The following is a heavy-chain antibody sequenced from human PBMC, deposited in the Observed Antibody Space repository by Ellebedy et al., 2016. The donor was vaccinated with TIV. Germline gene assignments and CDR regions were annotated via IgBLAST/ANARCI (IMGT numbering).Heavy chain of an antibody. CDR1: GFNFSNYV. J-gene: IGHJ6*02. Sequence: PGGSLRLSCAASGFNFSNYVMSWVRQAPGKGLEWVSSISRNGDITFYADSVKGRFTISRDNPQNTLFLQMSSLRAEDAAVYFCARDSGMHDSYYRYAMDVWGQGTTVIVS. CDR2: ISRNGDIT. V-gene: IGHV3-23*01. D-gene: IGHD2-2*01. CDR3: ARDSGMHDSYYRYAMDV.